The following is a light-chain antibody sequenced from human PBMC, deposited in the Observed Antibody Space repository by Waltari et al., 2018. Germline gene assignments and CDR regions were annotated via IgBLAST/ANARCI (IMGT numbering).Light chain of an antibody. V-gene: IGKV2-30*01. Sequence: DVGLTQSPLSLPVTLGQPASISCRSSQRLVYTDGIRYLNWFHQRPGQAPRRLIYKVSNRDSGVPDRFSGSGSGTDFTLMISSVEADDVGVYFCMQATHWPVTFGQGTRLEIK. CDR2: KVS. CDR3: MQATHWPVT. J-gene: IGKJ5*01. CDR1: QRLVYTDGIRY.